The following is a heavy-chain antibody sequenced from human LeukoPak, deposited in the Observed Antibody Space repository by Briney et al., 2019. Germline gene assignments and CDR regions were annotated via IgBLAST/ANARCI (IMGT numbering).Heavy chain of an antibody. J-gene: IGHJ4*02. CDR3: ARDVFSGYSCGGGDCYPDY. D-gene: IGHD2-21*02. CDR1: GHTFTGYY. Sequence: GASVKVSCKASGHTFTGYYMHWVRQAPGQGLEWMGWINPNSGGTNYAQKFQGRVTMTRDTSISTAYMELSRLRSDDTAVYYCARDVFSGYSCGGGDCYPDYWGQGTLVTVSS. CDR2: INPNSGGT. V-gene: IGHV1-2*02.